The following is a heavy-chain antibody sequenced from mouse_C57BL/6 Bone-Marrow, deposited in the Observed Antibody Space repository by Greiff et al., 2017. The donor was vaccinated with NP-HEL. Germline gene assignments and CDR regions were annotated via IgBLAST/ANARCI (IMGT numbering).Heavy chain of an antibody. V-gene: IGHV5-4*03. CDR2: ISDGGSYT. CDR3: SRGGWDGYFDY. Sequence: DVKLVESGGGLVKPGGSLKLSCAASGFTFSSSAMSWVRQTPEKRLEWVATISDGGSYTYYPDNVKGRFTISRDNAKNNLYLQMSHLKSEDTAMYYCSRGGWDGYFDYWGQGTTLTVSS. J-gene: IGHJ2*01. D-gene: IGHD4-1*01. CDR1: GFTFSSSA.